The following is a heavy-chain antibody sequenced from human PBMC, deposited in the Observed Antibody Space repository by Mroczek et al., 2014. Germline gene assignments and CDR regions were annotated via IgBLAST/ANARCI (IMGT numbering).Heavy chain of an antibody. CDR1: GGSISSGSYY. D-gene: IGHD6-13*01. J-gene: IGHJ4*02. CDR2: IYTSGST. Sequence: QVQLVQSGPGLVKPSQTLSLTCTVSGGSISSGSYYWSWIRQPAGKGLEWIGRIYTSGSTNYNPSLKSRVTISVDTSKNQFSLKLSSVTAADTAVYYCARCIAAAGIFDYWGQGTLVTVSS. CDR3: ARCIAAAGIFDY. V-gene: IGHV4-61*02.